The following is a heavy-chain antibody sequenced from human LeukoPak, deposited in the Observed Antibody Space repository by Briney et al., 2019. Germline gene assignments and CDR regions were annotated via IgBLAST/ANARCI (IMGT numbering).Heavy chain of an antibody. J-gene: IGHJ4*02. CDR1: GGSFSGYY. D-gene: IGHD6-6*01. V-gene: IGHV4-59*01. Sequence: PSETLSLTCAVYGGSFSGYYWSWIRQPPGKGLEWIGYIYYSGSTNYNPSLKSRVTISVDTSKNQFSLKLSSVTAADTAVYYCARGAARPDYWGQGTLVTVSS. CDR2: IYYSGST. CDR3: ARGAARPDY.